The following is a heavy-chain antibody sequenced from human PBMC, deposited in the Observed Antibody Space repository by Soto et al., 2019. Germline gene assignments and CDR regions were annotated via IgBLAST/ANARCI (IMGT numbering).Heavy chain of an antibody. V-gene: IGHV3-21*01. Sequence: PGGSLRLSCAASGFTFSSYSMNWVRQAPGKGLEWVSSISSSSSYIYYADSVKGRFTISRDNAKNSLYLQMNSLRAEDTAVYYCARDRPSRANGGLDPWGQGTLVTVSS. CDR1: GFTFSSYS. CDR3: ARDRPSRANGGLDP. CDR2: ISSSSSYI. D-gene: IGHD3-16*01. J-gene: IGHJ5*02.